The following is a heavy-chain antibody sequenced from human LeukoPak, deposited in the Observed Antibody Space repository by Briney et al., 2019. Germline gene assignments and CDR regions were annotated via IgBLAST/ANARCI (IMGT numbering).Heavy chain of an antibody. V-gene: IGHV4-59*12. Sequence: SETLSLTCTVSGGSISSYYWSWIRQPPGKGLEWIGYIYYSGSTNYNPSLKSRVTISVDRSKNQFSLKLSSVTAADTAVYYCASPSSSSNYYYYYMDVWGKGTTVTVSS. CDR1: GGSISSYY. CDR3: ASPSSSSNYYYYYMDV. D-gene: IGHD6-6*01. CDR2: IYYSGST. J-gene: IGHJ6*03.